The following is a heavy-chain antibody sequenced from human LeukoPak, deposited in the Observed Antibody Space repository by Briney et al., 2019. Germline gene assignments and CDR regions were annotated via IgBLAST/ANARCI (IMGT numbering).Heavy chain of an antibody. Sequence: SQTLSLTCAISGDSVSSYGAAWNWIRQSPSRGLEWLGGTYFGSKWYSDYAAFVKGRITISPDTSKNQVSLQLNSVTPEDTAIYYCSRKMGAFDYWGQGTLVTVSS. V-gene: IGHV6-1*01. J-gene: IGHJ4*02. CDR1: GDSVSSYGAA. CDR2: TYFGSKWYS. D-gene: IGHD1-26*01. CDR3: SRKMGAFDY.